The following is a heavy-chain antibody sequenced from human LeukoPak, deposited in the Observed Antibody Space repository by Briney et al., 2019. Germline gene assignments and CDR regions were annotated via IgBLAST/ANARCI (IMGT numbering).Heavy chain of an antibody. CDR3: AAGRGDF. J-gene: IGHJ4*02. D-gene: IGHD2-15*01. V-gene: IGHV3-7*01. CDR1: GFTFSIYW. Sequence: GGSLRLPCAASGFTFSIYWMSWVRQAPGKGLEWVANVKQGAIETYYVDSVKGRFAISRDDAKNSLYMQMNNLRAEDTAVYYCAAGRGDFWGQGTLVTVSS. CDR2: VKQGAIET.